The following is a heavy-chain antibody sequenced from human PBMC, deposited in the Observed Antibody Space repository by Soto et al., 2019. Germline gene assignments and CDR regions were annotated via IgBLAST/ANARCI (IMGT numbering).Heavy chain of an antibody. J-gene: IGHJ4*02. CDR2: ISGSGGST. CDR3: APSITFGGVIAFDY. D-gene: IGHD3-16*02. CDR1: GFTFSSYA. V-gene: IGHV3-23*01. Sequence: GGSLRLSCAASGFTFSSYAMSWVRQAPGKGLEWVSAISGSGGSTYYADSVKGRFTISRDNSKNTLYLQMNSLRAEDTAVYYCAPSITFGGVIAFDYWGQGTLVTVSS.